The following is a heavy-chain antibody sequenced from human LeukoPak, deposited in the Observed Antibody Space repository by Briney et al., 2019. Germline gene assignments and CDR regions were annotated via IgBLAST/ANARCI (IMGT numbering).Heavy chain of an antibody. Sequence: GGSLRLSCAASGFTFSSYGMHWVRQAPGKGLEWVAVISYDGSNKYYADSVKGRVTISRDNSKNTLYLQMNSLRAEDTAVYYCAKDSTTVTTSMGEAFDIWGQGTMVTVSS. D-gene: IGHD4-17*01. CDR2: ISYDGSNK. V-gene: IGHV3-30*18. CDR3: AKDSTTVTTSMGEAFDI. CDR1: GFTFSSYG. J-gene: IGHJ3*02.